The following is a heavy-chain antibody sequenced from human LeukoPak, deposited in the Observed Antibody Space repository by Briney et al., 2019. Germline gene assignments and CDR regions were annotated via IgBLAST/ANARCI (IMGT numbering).Heavy chain of an antibody. V-gene: IGHV4-31*01. CDR1: GGSISSGGYY. Sequence: SQTLSLTCTVSGGSISSGGYYWSWLRQHPGKGLEWIGYIYYSGSTYYNPSLKSLVTISVDTSKNQFSLKLSSVTAADTAVYYCARNPYSRSSNWFDPWGQGTLVTVSS. CDR3: ARNPYSRSSNWFDP. J-gene: IGHJ5*02. D-gene: IGHD6-13*01. CDR2: IYYSGST.